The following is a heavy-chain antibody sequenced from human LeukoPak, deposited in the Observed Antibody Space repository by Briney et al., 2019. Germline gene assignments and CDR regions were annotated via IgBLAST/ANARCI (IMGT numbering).Heavy chain of an antibody. CDR3: ARQSGYYLVGDAFDI. Sequence: PSETLSLTCTVSGGSFSSYYWSWIRQPPGKGLEWIGYIYYSGSTNYNPSLKSRVTISVDTSKNQFSLKLSSVTAADTAVYYCARQSGYYLVGDAFDIWGQGTMITVSS. D-gene: IGHD3-22*01. V-gene: IGHV4-59*08. J-gene: IGHJ3*02. CDR1: GGSFSSYY. CDR2: IYYSGST.